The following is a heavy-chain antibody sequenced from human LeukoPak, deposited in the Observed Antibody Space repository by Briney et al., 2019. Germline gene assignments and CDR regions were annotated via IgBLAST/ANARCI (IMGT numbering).Heavy chain of an antibody. V-gene: IGHV1-2*02. J-gene: IGHJ4*02. Sequence: VASVKVSCKASGYTFTGYYMHWVRQAPGQGLEWMGWINPNSGGTNYAQKFQGRVTMTRDTSISTAYMELSRLRSDDTAVYYCARVETTYCSSTSCYMTKFDYWGQGTLVTVSS. CDR3: ARVETTYCSSTSCYMTKFDY. CDR1: GYTFTGYY. D-gene: IGHD2-2*02. CDR2: INPNSGGT.